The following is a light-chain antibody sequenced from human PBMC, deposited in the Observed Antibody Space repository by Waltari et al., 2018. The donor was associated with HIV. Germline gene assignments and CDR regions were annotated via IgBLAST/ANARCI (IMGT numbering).Light chain of an antibody. CDR2: RNN. Sequence: QSVLTQPPSASGTPGQRVTISCSGSSSNIGSSYVYWYQQLPGTAPKLLMYRNNRRPSGVPDRFYGSKSGTAASLAISGLRSEDEADYYWATWDDSLSGLWVFGGGTKLTVL. J-gene: IGLJ3*02. V-gene: IGLV1-47*01. CDR3: ATWDDSLSGLWV. CDR1: SSNIGSSY.